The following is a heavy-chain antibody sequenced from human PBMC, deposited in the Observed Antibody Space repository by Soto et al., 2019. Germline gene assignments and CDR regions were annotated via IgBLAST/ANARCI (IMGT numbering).Heavy chain of an antibody. D-gene: IGHD3-22*01. CDR1: VFTFSSYS. CDR2: ISSSSSYI. V-gene: IGHV3-21*01. Sequence: RGSLRLSCSASVFTFSSYSMNWFRQAPGKGLEWVSSISSSSSYIYYADSVKGRFTISRDNAKNSLYLQMNSLRAEDTAVYYCARDGVGGTYYDSSGYYPGAFDYWGQGTLVTVSS. CDR3: ARDGVGGTYYDSSGYYPGAFDY. J-gene: IGHJ4*02.